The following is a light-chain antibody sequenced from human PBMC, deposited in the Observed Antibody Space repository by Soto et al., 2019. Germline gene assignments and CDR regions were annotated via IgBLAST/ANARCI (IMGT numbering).Light chain of an antibody. J-gene: IGKJ3*01. CDR1: QSISSW. V-gene: IGKV1-5*03. CDR2: KAS. Sequence: DIQMTQSPSTLSASVGDRVTITWRASQSISSWLAWYQQKPGKAPKLLIYKASSLESGVPSKFSGSGSGTEFTLTISSLQPDDFATYYCQHYNIYPFTFGPGTKVHIK. CDR3: QHYNIYPFT.